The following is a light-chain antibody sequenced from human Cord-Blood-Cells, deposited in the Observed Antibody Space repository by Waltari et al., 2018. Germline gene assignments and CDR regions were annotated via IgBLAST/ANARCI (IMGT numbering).Light chain of an antibody. Sequence: VMTQSPDSLAVSLGERATINCKSSQSVLYSSNNKNYLAWYQQKPGQPPKLLIYWASTRESGVPDRFSGSGSGTDFTLTISSLQAEDVAVYYCQQYYSTLTFGGGTKVEIK. CDR1: QSVLYSSNNKNY. V-gene: IGKV4-1*01. J-gene: IGKJ4*01. CDR2: WAS. CDR3: QQYYSTLT.